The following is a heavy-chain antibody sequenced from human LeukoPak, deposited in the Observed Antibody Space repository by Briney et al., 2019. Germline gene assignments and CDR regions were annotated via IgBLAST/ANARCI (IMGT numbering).Heavy chain of an antibody. CDR3: VKGGTMPHDWFDP. V-gene: IGHV3-64D*06. J-gene: IGHJ5*02. Sequence: GGSLRLSCSASGFTFRTYAMHWVRQAPGKGLEYVPAISSNGGNTYSADSVKGRFTISRDNSKNALYLQMSSLRAEDTAVYYCVKGGTMPHDWFDPWGQGTLVTVSS. CDR1: GFTFRTYA. CDR2: ISSNGGNT. D-gene: IGHD2-2*01.